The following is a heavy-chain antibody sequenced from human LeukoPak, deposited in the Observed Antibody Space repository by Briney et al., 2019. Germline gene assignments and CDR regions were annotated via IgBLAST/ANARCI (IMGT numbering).Heavy chain of an antibody. Sequence: GGSLRLSCAASGFTFSSYGMHRVRQAPGKGLEWVAFIRYDGSNKYYADSVKGRFTISRDNSKNTLYLQMNSLRAEDTAVYYCAKIGVLDYYDSSGQNFDIWGQGTMVTVSS. CDR2: IRYDGSNK. CDR1: GFTFSSYG. CDR3: AKIGVLDYYDSSGQNFDI. J-gene: IGHJ3*02. V-gene: IGHV3-30*02. D-gene: IGHD3-22*01.